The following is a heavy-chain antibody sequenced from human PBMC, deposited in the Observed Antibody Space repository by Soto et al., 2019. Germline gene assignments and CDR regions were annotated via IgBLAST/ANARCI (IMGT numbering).Heavy chain of an antibody. D-gene: IGHD2-2*02. CDR2: IYPGDSDT. J-gene: IGHJ6*02. Sequence: GESLKMSCNGSGYSFTNYCIGLVLQMPGKGLDWMGIIYPGDSDTRYSPSFQGQVSISADKSISTAYLQWSSLKASDTAMYYCARQYCSSTSCYKGMDVWGQGTTVTVSS. V-gene: IGHV5-51*01. CDR3: ARQYCSSTSCYKGMDV. CDR1: GYSFTNYC.